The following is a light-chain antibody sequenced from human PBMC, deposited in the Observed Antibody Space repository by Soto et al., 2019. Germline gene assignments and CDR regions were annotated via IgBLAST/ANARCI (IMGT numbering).Light chain of an antibody. V-gene: IGLV4-69*01. J-gene: IGLJ2*01. CDR2: LNSDGSH. Sequence: QPVLTQSPSASASLGASVKLTCTLSSGHSSYAIAWHQQQPEKGPRYLMKLNSDGSHSKGDGIPDRFSGSSSGAERYLTISSLQSEDEADYYCQTWGTGIHVVFGGGPSSPS. CDR3: QTWGTGIHVV. CDR1: SGHSSYA.